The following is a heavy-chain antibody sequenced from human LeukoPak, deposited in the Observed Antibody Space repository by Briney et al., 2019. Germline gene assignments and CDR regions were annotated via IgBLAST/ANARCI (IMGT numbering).Heavy chain of an antibody. CDR1: GFTFSSYA. CDR3: AKRCTGGSCYYWYFDL. J-gene: IGHJ2*01. D-gene: IGHD2-15*01. CDR2: IWYDGSNK. Sequence: GGSLRLSCAASGFTFSSYAMYWVRQAPGKGLEWVTNIWYDGSNKYYADSVKGRFNISRDNSKNTLYLQMNSLRAEDTAVYYCAKRCTGGSCYYWYFDLWGRGTLVTVSS. V-gene: IGHV3-33*06.